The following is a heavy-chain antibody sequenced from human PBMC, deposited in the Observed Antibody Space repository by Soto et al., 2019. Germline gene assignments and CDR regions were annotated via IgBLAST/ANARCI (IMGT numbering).Heavy chain of an antibody. D-gene: IGHD3-10*01. Sequence: GASVKVSCKASGYTFTSYAMHWVRQAPGQRLEWKGRINPVHGKAKYSQKYQGRVTITKDKSTSTAYMELSSLRSEDTAVYYCARAPTMVRGVSVGSGYYYYGMDVWGQGTTVTVSS. CDR2: INPVHGKA. CDR3: ARAPTMVRGVSVGSGYYYYGMDV. V-gene: IGHV1-3*01. CDR1: GYTFTSYA. J-gene: IGHJ6*02.